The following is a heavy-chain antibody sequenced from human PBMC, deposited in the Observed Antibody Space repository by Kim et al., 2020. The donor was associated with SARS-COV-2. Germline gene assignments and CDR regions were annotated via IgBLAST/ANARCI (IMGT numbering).Heavy chain of an antibody. V-gene: IGHV4-59*01. Sequence: SETLSLTCTVSGGSISSYYWSWIRQPPGKGLEWIGYIYYSGSTNYNPSLKSLVTISVDTSKNQFSLKLSSVTAADTAVYYCARDPRGWLQPTASWYFDLWGRGTLVTVSS. CDR3: ARDPRGWLQPTASWYFDL. CDR1: GGSISSYY. CDR2: IYYSGST. J-gene: IGHJ2*01. D-gene: IGHD5-12*01.